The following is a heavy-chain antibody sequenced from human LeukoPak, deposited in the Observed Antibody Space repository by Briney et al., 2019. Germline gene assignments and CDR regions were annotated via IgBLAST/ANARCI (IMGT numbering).Heavy chain of an antibody. CDR3: ASTSGLGYCSSSSCYRIDY. CDR2: IYISGST. Sequence: SETLSLTCTVSGGSISSGSYYWSWLRQPAGKGLEWIGRIYISGSTNYNPSLKSRVTISVDTSKNQFSLKLSSVTAADTAVYYCASTSGLGYCSSSSCYRIDYWGQGTLVTVSS. V-gene: IGHV4-61*02. D-gene: IGHD2-2*02. CDR1: GGSISSGSYY. J-gene: IGHJ4*02.